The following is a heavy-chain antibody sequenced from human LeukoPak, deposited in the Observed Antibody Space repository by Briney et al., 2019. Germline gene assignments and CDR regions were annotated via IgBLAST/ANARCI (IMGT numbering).Heavy chain of an antibody. Sequence: SETLSLTCTVSGGSISSDYWSWIRQPPGKGLEWIGYIYYSGITNYNPSLKSRVTISVDTSKNQFSLKLSSVTAADTAVYYCARSRDGYNVDYWGQGTLVTVSS. D-gene: IGHD5-24*01. CDR1: GGSISSDY. J-gene: IGHJ4*02. V-gene: IGHV4-59*01. CDR2: IYYSGIT. CDR3: ARSRDGYNVDY.